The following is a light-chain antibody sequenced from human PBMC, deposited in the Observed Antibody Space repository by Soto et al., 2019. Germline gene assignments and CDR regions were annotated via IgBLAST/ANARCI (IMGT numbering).Light chain of an antibody. CDR1: QSVSSSY. CDR3: QQYGSSPPFT. Sequence: EIVLTQSPDTLSLSPGERATLSCRASQSVSSSYLAWYQQKPGQAPRLLIYGASSRATGIQYRLSGSGSGTDFTLTISRLEPEDFSVYYCQQYGSSPPFTFGKGTRLEIK. J-gene: IGKJ5*01. CDR2: GAS. V-gene: IGKV3-20*01.